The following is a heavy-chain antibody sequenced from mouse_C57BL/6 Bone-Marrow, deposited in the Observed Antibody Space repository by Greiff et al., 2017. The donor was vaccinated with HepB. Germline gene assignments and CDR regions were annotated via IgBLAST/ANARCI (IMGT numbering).Heavy chain of an antibody. CDR1: GYSFTGYY. V-gene: IGHV1-42*01. J-gene: IGHJ4*01. Sequence: EVQLVESGPELVKPGASVKISCKASGYSFTGYYMNWVKQSPEKSLEWIGEINPSTGGTTYNQKFKAKATLTVDKSSSTAYMQLKSLTSEDSAVYYCAHYDYLYYAMDYWGQGTSVTVSS. CDR2: INPSTGGT. CDR3: AHYDYLYYAMDY. D-gene: IGHD2-4*01.